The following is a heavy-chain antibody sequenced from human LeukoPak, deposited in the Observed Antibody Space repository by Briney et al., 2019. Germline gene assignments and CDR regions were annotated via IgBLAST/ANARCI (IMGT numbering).Heavy chain of an antibody. CDR2: IYYSGST. V-gene: IGHV4-61*01. Sequence: PSETLSLTCTVSGGSVSSGSYYWSWIRQPPGKGLEWIGYIYYSGSTNYNPSLKSRVTISVGTSKNQFSLKLSSVTAADTAVYYCARESGDIVVVPAVYFDYWGQGTLVTVSS. CDR1: GGSVSSGSYY. CDR3: ARESGDIVVVPAVYFDY. D-gene: IGHD2-2*01. J-gene: IGHJ4*02.